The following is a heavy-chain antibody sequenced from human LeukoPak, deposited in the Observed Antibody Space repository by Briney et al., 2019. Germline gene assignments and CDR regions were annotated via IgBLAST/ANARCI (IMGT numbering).Heavy chain of an antibody. V-gene: IGHV3-23*01. D-gene: IGHD2-2*01. Sequence: QTGGSLRLSCAASGFTVSSYSMNWVRQAPGKGLEGFSAISGSGGSTYYADPVKGRFTISRDNSKNTLYLQMNSLRAEDTAVYYCANDIVVVPAAMAVDPWGQGTLVTVSS. CDR2: ISGSGGST. CDR3: ANDIVVVPAAMAVDP. CDR1: GFTVSSYS. J-gene: IGHJ5*02.